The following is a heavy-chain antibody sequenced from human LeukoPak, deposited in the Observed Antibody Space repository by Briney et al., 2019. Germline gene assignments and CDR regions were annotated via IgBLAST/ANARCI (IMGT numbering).Heavy chain of an antibody. V-gene: IGHV4-39*02. J-gene: IGHJ4*02. Sequence: SETLSLTCTVSGGSISSSSYYWGWIRQPPGKGLEWIGSIYYSGSTYYNPSLKSRVTISVDTSKNQFSLKLSSVTAADTAVYYCAREVVAALAGIDYWGQGTLVTVSS. CDR2: IYYSGST. CDR3: AREVVAALAGIDY. CDR1: GGSISSSSYY. D-gene: IGHD2-15*01.